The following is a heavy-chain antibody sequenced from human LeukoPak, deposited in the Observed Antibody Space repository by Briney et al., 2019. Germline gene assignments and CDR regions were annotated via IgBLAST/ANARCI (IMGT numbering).Heavy chain of an antibody. J-gene: IGHJ4*02. CDR3: ARVAKERVGGVYYFDY. CDR2: IGTAGDT. CDR1: GFTFSDYD. V-gene: IGHV3-13*01. D-gene: IGHD1-1*01. Sequence: GGSLGLSCTASGFTFSDYDMHWVRQATGKGLEWVSAIGTAGDTYYTGSVKGRFTISRENAKNSLYLQMNSLRAGDTAVYYCARVAKERVGGVYYFDYWGQGTLVTVSS.